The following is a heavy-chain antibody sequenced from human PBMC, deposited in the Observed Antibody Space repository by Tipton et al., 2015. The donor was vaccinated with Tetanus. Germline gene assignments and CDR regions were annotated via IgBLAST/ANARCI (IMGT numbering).Heavy chain of an antibody. CDR2: IYYGGSS. Sequence: TLSLTCTVSGGSISSYYWTWIRQSPGKGLEWIGYIYYGGSSNYNPSPRSRVTLSVDSSKNHISRKLTSVTAADTAVDYCARGDGYLGLVRWGRGNLVTVSS. J-gene: IGHJ4*02. D-gene: IGHD3-16*01. V-gene: IGHV4-59*01. CDR3: ARGDGYLGLVR. CDR1: GGSISSYY.